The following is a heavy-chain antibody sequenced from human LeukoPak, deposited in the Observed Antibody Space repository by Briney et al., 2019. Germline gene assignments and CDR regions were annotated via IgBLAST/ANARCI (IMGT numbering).Heavy chain of an antibody. CDR3: ARARGMAAAGNWFDP. CDR1: GGSISSGSYY. Sequence: SETLSLTCTVSGGSISSGSYYWSWIRQPAWKGLEWVGRIYTSGSTNYNPSLKSRVTISIDTSKNQFSLKLSSVTAADTAVYFCARARGMAAAGNWFDPWGQGTLVTVSS. V-gene: IGHV4-61*02. J-gene: IGHJ5*02. CDR2: IYTSGST. D-gene: IGHD6-13*01.